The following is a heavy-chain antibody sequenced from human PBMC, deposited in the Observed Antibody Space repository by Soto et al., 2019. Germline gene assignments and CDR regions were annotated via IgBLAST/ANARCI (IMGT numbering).Heavy chain of an antibody. D-gene: IGHD3-22*01. CDR3: ERDPNYYDSSGYYYNY. V-gene: IGHV3-30-3*01. J-gene: IGHJ4*02. CDR2: ISYDGSNK. CDR1: GFTFSSYA. Sequence: QVQLVESGGGVVQPGRSLRLSCAASGFTFSSYAMHWVRQAPGKGLEGVAVISYDGSNKYYADSVKGRFTISRDNAKNTMYLQMNSLRAEATAVYDCERDPNYYDSSGYYYNYWGQGTLVTVSS.